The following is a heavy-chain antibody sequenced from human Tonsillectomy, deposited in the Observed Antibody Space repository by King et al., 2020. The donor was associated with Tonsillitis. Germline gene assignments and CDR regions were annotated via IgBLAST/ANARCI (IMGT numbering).Heavy chain of an antibody. J-gene: IGHJ4*02. CDR3: ARYISGTFDY. CDR2: RYYSGTF. V-gene: IGHV4-39*01. Sequence: QLQESGPGVVKPSETLSLTCTVSGGSIRSSDHYWAWIRQPPGKWLGWIGYRYYSGTFFFNPSLKSRITISGGTSENRFSLKLSSVTAADTAVYFCARYISGTFDYWGQGALVTVSS. D-gene: IGHD6-19*01. CDR1: GGSIRSSDHY.